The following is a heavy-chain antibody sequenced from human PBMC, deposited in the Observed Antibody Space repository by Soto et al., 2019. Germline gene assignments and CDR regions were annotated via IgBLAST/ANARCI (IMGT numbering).Heavy chain of an antibody. Sequence: SETLSLTCTVSGGSISSSSYYWGWIRQPPGKGLEWIGSIYYSGSTYNNPSLKSRGTISVYTSKNQFSLKLSSVTAADTAVYYCARDRGGGERGSYRSPFDYWGQGTLVTVSS. CDR3: ARDRGGGERGSYRSPFDY. CDR1: GGSISSSSYY. CDR2: IYYSGST. J-gene: IGHJ4*02. D-gene: IGHD3-16*02. V-gene: IGHV4-39*02.